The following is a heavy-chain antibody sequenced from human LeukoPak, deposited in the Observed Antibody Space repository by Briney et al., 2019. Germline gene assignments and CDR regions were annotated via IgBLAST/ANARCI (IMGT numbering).Heavy chain of an antibody. J-gene: IGHJ6*03. CDR2: IKQDGSEK. D-gene: IGHD2-2*01. CDR1: GFTFSSYW. CDR3: AGGDQLRSDYYYYYMDV. V-gene: IGHV3-7*01. Sequence: GGSLRLSCAASGFTFSSYWMSWVRQAPGKGLEWVANIKQDGSEKYYVDSVKGRFTISRDNAKNSLYLQMNSLRAEDTAVYYCAGGDQLRSDYYYYYMDVWGKGTTVTVSS.